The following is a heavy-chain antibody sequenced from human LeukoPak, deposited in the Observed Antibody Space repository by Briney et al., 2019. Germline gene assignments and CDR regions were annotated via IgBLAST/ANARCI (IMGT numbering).Heavy chain of an antibody. CDR1: GLTFSSSW. Sequence: GGSLRLSCAVSGLTFSSSWMDWVRQAPGKGLEWVSSISSDSSDIYNADSVKGRFTISRDNAKNSLYLQMNSLRAEDTAVYYCARDGGPYSGSYIAYWGQGTLVTVSS. CDR3: ARDGGPYSGSYIAY. J-gene: IGHJ4*02. CDR2: ISSDSSDI. V-gene: IGHV3-21*01. D-gene: IGHD1-26*01.